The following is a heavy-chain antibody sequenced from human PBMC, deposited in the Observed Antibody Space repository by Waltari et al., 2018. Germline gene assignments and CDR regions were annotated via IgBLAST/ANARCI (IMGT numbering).Heavy chain of an antibody. D-gene: IGHD6-19*01. V-gene: IGHV1-69*13. J-gene: IGHJ4*02. CDR1: GGTFSSYA. Sequence: QVQLVQSGAEVKKPGSSVKVSCKASGGTFSSYAISWVRQAPGQGREWMGGIIPIFGTANYAQKFQGRVTITADESTSTAYMELSSLRSEDTAVYYCARGIGSGWYREDEGGDYWGQGTLVTVSS. CDR3: ARGIGSGWYREDEGGDY. CDR2: IIPIFGTA.